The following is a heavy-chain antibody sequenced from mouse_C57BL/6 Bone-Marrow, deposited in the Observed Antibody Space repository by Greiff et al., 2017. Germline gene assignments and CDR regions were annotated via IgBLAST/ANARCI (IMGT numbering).Heavy chain of an antibody. CDR3: ARRTMRLRRFDY. V-gene: IGHV1-55*01. CDR1: GYTFTSYW. D-gene: IGHD2-4*01. J-gene: IGHJ2*01. Sequence: QVQLQQPGAELVKPGASVKMSCKASGYTFTSYWITWVKQRPGQGLEWIGDIYPGSGSTNYNEKFKSKATLTVDTSSSTAYMQLSSLTSEDSAVYYCARRTMRLRRFDYWGQGTTLTVSS. CDR2: IYPGSGST.